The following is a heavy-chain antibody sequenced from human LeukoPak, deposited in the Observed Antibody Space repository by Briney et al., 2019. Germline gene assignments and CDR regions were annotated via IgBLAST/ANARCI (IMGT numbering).Heavy chain of an antibody. CDR3: AREVIGGNCA. D-gene: IGHD4-23*01. J-gene: IGHJ4*02. V-gene: IGHV3-21*01. CDR1: GFTFSSYS. Sequence: GGSLRLSCAASGFTFSSYSMNWVRQAPGKGLEWVSSISSSSSYIYYADSVKGRFIISRDNAKNSLYLQMDSLRAEDTAVYYCAREVIGGNCAWGQGTLVTVSS. CDR2: ISSSSSYI.